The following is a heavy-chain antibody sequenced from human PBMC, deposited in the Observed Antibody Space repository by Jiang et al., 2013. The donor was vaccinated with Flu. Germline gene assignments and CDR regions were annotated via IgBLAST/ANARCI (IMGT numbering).Heavy chain of an antibody. Sequence: KSRVTISVDKSKNQFSLKLSSVTAADTAVYYCARGASGYYDFWSGLIDYWGQGTLVTVSS. CDR3: ARGASGYYDFWSGLIDY. V-gene: IGHV4-4*02. J-gene: IGHJ4*02. D-gene: IGHD3-3*01.